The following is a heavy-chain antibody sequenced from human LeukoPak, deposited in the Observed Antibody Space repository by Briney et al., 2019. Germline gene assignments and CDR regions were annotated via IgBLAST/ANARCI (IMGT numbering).Heavy chain of an antibody. J-gene: IGHJ5*02. CDR1: GGSITSGRYY. CDR3: ARDPRGDITGTTFDR. CDR2: VSYSGST. Sequence: SQTLSLTCTLSGGSITSGRYYWTWIRQHPQRGLEWLGYVSYSGSTNYNSSLKSRLTISADTSKNQFYLRLTSVTAADTAVYYCARDPRGDITGTTFDRWGQGTLVTVSS. D-gene: IGHD1-20*01. V-gene: IGHV4-31*03.